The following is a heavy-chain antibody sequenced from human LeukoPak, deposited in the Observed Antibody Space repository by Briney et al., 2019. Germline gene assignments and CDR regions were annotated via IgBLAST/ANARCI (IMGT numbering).Heavy chain of an antibody. CDR2: IKEDGSGK. CDR3: ARDRVDSSSWYSPGVAFDI. Sequence: GGSLRLSCAASGFTFNGHWMTWVRQAPGKGLEWVANIKEDGSGKYYVDSVKGRFTISRDNAKNSLYLQMNSLRAEDTAVYYCARDRVDSSSWYSPGVAFDIWGQGTMVTVSS. V-gene: IGHV3-7*01. CDR1: GFTFNGHW. J-gene: IGHJ3*02. D-gene: IGHD6-13*01.